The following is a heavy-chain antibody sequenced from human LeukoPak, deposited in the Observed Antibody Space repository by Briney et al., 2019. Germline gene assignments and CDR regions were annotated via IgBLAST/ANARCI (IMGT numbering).Heavy chain of an antibody. CDR1: GFTFSSYW. D-gene: IGHD6-19*01. V-gene: IGHV3-7*01. J-gene: IGHJ4*02. Sequence: PGGSLRLSCAASGFTFSSYWMSWVRQAPGKGLEWVANIKQDGSGKYYVDSVKGRFTISRDNAKNSLYLQMNSLRAEDTAVYYCAREGPYSSGWYYFDYWGQGTLVTVSS. CDR2: IKQDGSGK. CDR3: AREGPYSSGWYYFDY.